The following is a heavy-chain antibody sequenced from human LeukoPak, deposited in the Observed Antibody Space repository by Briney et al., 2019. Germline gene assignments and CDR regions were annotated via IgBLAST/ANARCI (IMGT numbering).Heavy chain of an antibody. V-gene: IGHV3-48*02. J-gene: IGHJ4*02. CDR2: ISSSSSTI. D-gene: IGHD6-6*01. Sequence: GGSLRLSCAASGFTFSSYAMSWVRQAPGKGLEWVSYISSSSSTIYYADSVKGRFTISRDNAKNSLHLQMNTLRDEDTAVYYCAREYSSSSGKALDYWGEGTLVTVFS. CDR1: GFTFSSYA. CDR3: AREYSSSSGKALDY.